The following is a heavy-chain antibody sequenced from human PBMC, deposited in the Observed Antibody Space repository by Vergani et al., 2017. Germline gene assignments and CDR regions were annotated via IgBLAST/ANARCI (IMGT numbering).Heavy chain of an antibody. CDR2: INHSGST. CDR3: ARARRYYYYDMDV. V-gene: IGHV4-34*01. Sequence: QVQLQQWGAGLLKPSETLSLTCAVYGGSFSGYYWSWIRQPPGKGLEWIGEINHSGSTNYNPSLKSRVTISVDTSKNQFSLKLSSVTAADTAVYYCARARRYYYYDMDVWGKGTTVTVSS. J-gene: IGHJ6*03. CDR1: GGSFSGYY.